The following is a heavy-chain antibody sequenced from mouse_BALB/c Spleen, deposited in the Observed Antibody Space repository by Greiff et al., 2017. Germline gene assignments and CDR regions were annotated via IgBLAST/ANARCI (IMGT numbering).Heavy chain of an antibody. V-gene: IGHV14-4*02. CDR3: NTATY. D-gene: IGHD1-2*01. J-gene: IGHJ2*02. Sequence: VQLQQSGAELVRSGASVKLSCTASGFNIKDYYMHWVKQRPEQGLEWIGWIDPENGDPEYAPKFQGKATMTADTSSNTAYRQLSSLTSEDTAVYYCNTATYWGQGTSLTVSS. CDR1: GFNIKDYY. CDR2: IDPENGDP.